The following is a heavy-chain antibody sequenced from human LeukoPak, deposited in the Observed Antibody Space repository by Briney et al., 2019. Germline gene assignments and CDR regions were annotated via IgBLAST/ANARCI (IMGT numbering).Heavy chain of an antibody. J-gene: IGHJ4*02. Sequence: PGGSLRLSCAASGFIFSNFAMNLVRQAPGKGLEWVAAISGSGDNTYSADSVKGRFFISRDNSRNTLYLQMNSLRPEDTAVYYCGKDVPYGGDYWGRGTLVTVSS. V-gene: IGHV3-23*01. CDR2: ISGSGDNT. CDR3: GKDVPYGGDY. CDR1: GFIFSNFA. D-gene: IGHD3-10*01.